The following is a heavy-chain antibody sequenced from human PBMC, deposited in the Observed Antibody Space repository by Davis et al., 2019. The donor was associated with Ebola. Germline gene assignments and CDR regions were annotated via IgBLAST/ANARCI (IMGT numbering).Heavy chain of an antibody. CDR2: IYSSGST. J-gene: IGHJ3*02. CDR3: ARTPGGYYYGSGSSNDAFDI. CDR1: GGSVSSGTYY. D-gene: IGHD3-10*01. Sequence: SETLSLTCTVSGGSVSSGTYYWSWIRQPPGKGLEWIGYIYSSGSTNYNPSLKSRVTMSVDTSKNQFSLKLSSVTAADTAVYYCARTPGGYYYGSGSSNDAFDIWGQGTMVTVSS. V-gene: IGHV4-61*01.